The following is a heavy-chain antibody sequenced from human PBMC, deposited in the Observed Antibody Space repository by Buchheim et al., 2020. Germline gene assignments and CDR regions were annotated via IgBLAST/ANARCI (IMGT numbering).Heavy chain of an antibody. CDR1: GFTFNNIE. D-gene: IGHD4-17*01. V-gene: IGHV3-48*03. CDR2: ICSSGCTI. Sequence: EVQLVESGGGLVQPGGSLRLSCVASGFTFNNIEMNWVRQAPGKGLEWISYICSSGCTIKYGDSVKGRFTIPIDNAENSEYLQMNSLTAEDTGIYYCVDGDYYFDNWGQGTL. J-gene: IGHJ4*02. CDR3: VDGDYYFDN.